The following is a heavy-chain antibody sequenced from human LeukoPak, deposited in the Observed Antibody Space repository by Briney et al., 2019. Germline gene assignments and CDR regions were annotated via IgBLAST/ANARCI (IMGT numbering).Heavy chain of an antibody. CDR1: GFTFSSYW. D-gene: IGHD4-23*01. CDR3: ARGRPHGNDY. CDR2: IASDGSST. J-gene: IGHJ4*02. V-gene: IGHV3-74*01. Sequence: GGSLRLSCAAPGFTFSSYWMNWVRQAPGKGLVWVSRIASDGSSTTYADSVKGRFSISRDNAKNTLYLQMNSLRVEDTAVYYCARGRPHGNDYWGQGTLVTVSS.